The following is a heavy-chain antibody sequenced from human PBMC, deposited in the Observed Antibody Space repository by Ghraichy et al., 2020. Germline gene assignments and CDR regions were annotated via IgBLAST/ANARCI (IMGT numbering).Heavy chain of an antibody. CDR3: AKGLSISRYGMEA. Sequence: GGSLRLSCAASGFIFSSYAMSWVRQAPGKGLEWVSGIGAGGYYTYYADSVKGRFTISRDNPKNTLYLQMDSLRAEDTAVYYCAKGLSISRYGMEAWGQGTTVSVSS. CDR1: GFIFSSYA. CDR2: IGAGGYYT. V-gene: IGHV3-23*01. D-gene: IGHD2-2*01. J-gene: IGHJ6*02.